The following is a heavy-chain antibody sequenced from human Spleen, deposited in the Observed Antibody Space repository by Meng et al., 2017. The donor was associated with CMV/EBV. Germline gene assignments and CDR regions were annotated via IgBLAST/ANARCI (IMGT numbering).Heavy chain of an antibody. CDR3: AHRRDILTGYY. V-gene: IGHV2-5*01. CDR2: IYWNDDK. D-gene: IGHD3-9*01. Sequence: TCSGFSLSHSGGGVASIRQPPGKALEWLALIYWNDDKRYSPSLKSRLTITKDTSKNQVVLTMTNMDPVDTATYYCAHRRDILTGYYWGQGTLVTVSS. CDR1: GFSLSHSGGG. J-gene: IGHJ4*02.